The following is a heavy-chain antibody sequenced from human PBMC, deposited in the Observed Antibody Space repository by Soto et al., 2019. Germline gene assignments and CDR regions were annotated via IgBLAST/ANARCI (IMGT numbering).Heavy chain of an antibody. CDR1: GGSFSGYY. V-gene: IGHV4-34*01. CDR2: INDSGST. Sequence: QVQLQQWGAGLLKPSETLSLTCAVYGGSFSGYYWSWIRQPPGKGLEWIGEINDSGSTNYNPSLKRRVNISVDTSKNQFSLKLSSVNAADTAVYYCARCRSRSLGYCSSTSCYGDYYYGMDVWGQGTTVTVSS. D-gene: IGHD2-2*01. J-gene: IGHJ6*02. CDR3: ARCRSRSLGYCSSTSCYGDYYYGMDV.